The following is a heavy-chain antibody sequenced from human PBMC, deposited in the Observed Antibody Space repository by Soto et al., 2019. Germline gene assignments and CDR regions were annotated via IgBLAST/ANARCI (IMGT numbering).Heavy chain of an antibody. CDR1: GLTFSSYA. V-gene: IGHV3-23*01. CDR2: ISNSGRST. D-gene: IGHD3-3*01. CDR3: ANASLAYYDFWS. J-gene: IGHJ4*02. Sequence: GGSLRLSCAASGLTFSSYAMSWVRQAPGKGLEWVSHISNSGRSTKYADSVKGRFTISRDNSKNTLYLQMNSLRAEDTAIYYSANASLAYYDFWSWGQGSMVTVYS.